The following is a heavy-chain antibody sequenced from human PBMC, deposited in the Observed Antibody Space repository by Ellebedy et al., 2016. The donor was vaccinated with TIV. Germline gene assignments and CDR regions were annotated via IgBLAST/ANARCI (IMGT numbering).Heavy chain of an antibody. CDR3: AKDLSWWSANDY. J-gene: IGHJ4*02. D-gene: IGHD3-16*01. Sequence: GESLKISCAASGISLRSYAMSWVRQAPGKGLEWVSTIGGTGGTTYYRESVKGRFTVSRDTSRNTLYLQMSSLRAEDTAVYYCAKDLSWWSANDYWGQGALVSVSS. CDR1: GISLRSYA. CDR2: IGGTGGTT. V-gene: IGHV3-23*01.